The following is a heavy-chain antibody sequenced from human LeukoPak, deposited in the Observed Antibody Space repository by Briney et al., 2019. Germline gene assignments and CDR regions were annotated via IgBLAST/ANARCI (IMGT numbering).Heavy chain of an antibody. V-gene: IGHV3-21*01. CDR1: GFTFSSYS. CDR3: ARDGGSITGTTGLFDY. Sequence: PGGSLRLSCAASGFTFSSYSMNWVRQAPGKGLEWASSISSSSSYIYYADSLKGRFTISRDNAKNSLYLQMNSLRAEDTAVYYCARDGGSITGTTGLFDYWGQGTLVTVSS. CDR2: ISSSSSYI. J-gene: IGHJ4*02. D-gene: IGHD1-7*01.